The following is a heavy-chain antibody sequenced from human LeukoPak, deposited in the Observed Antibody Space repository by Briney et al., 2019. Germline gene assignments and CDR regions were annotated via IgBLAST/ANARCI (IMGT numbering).Heavy chain of an antibody. CDR1: GYTFTSYG. V-gene: IGHV1-18*01. J-gene: IGHJ6*02. CDR3: ITPLGYCSSASCRHGMDV. CDR2: ISAYNGNT. D-gene: IGHD2-2*01. Sequence: ASVKVSCKASGYTFTSYGISWVRRAPGQGLEWMGWISAYNGNTNYAQKLQGRVTMTEDTSSDTAYMELSSLRSEDTAVYYCITPLGYCSSASCRHGMDVWGQGTTVIVS.